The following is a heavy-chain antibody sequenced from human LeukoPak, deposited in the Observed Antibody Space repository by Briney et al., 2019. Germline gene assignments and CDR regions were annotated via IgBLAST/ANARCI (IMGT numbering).Heavy chain of an antibody. CDR3: AKDIGRDRQWLARRRYYYYMDV. CDR2: ISWNSGSI. CDR1: GFTFDDYA. J-gene: IGHJ6*03. Sequence: GGSLRLSCAASGFTFDDYAMHWVRQAPGKGLEWVSGISWNSGSIGYADSVKGRFTISRDNAKNSLYLQMNSLRAEDTALYYCAKDIGRDRQWLARRRYYYYMDVWGKGTTVTISS. D-gene: IGHD6-19*01. V-gene: IGHV3-9*01.